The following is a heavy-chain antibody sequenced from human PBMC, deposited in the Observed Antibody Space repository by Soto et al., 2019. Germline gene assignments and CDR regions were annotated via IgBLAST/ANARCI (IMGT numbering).Heavy chain of an antibody. CDR3: ARVYTRRAFWFDP. J-gene: IGHJ5*02. CDR2: MYYTGFS. Sequence: SETLSLTCSFSGDSVTSHYLTWIRQSPGKGLEWIGYMYYTGFSHYNPSLQSRVTISVDTSKNQFSLKLRSVTAADTAVYYCARVYTRRAFWFDPWGPGTLVTVSS. D-gene: IGHD2-2*02. CDR1: GDSVTSHY. V-gene: IGHV4-59*02.